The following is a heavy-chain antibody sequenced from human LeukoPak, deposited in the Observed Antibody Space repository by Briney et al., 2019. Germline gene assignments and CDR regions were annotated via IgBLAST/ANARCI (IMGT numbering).Heavy chain of an antibody. CDR3: ARDVISRQMITLGLGF. CDR1: GFTFNSYG. CDR2: ISYDGSKR. Sequence: GGSRRLSCVTSGFTFNSYGFYWVRQAPGKGLEWVAVISYDGSKRYYADSVKGRFTISRDTSNRTAYLEMNSLRVDDTAVYYCARDVISRQMITLGLGFWGQGTLVTVSS. D-gene: IGHD1-20*01. J-gene: IGHJ4*02. V-gene: IGHV3-30*03.